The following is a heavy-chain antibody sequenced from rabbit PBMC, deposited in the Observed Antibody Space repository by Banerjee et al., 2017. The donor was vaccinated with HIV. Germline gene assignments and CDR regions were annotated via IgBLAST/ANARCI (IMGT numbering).Heavy chain of an antibody. V-gene: IGHV1S47*01. D-gene: IGHD7-1*01. CDR2: IDNGDGST. Sequence: EESGGDLVKPGASLTLTCTASGFDFSSNVMCWVRQAPGKGPVWIACIDNGDGSTYYANWVNGRFTISRSTSLNTVDLKMTSLTAADTATYFCARDLATGNPYYDLWGQGTLVTVS. CDR3: ARDLATGNPYYDL. CDR1: GFDFSSNV. J-gene: IGHJ4*01.